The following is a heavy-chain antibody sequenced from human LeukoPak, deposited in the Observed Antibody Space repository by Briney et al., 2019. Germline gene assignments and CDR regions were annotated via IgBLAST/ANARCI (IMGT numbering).Heavy chain of an antibody. J-gene: IGHJ1*01. V-gene: IGHV4-31*03. CDR2: IYYSGSP. Sequence: SQTLSLTCTVSGGSINSGAYYWTWIRQHPGKGLEWIGHIYYSGSPYYNPSLKSRVSMSVDKSKNQFSLKLSSVTAADTAVYYCARGSSWPPDYFQHWGQGTLVTVSS. D-gene: IGHD6-13*01. CDR3: ARGSSWPPDYFQH. CDR1: GGSINSGAYY.